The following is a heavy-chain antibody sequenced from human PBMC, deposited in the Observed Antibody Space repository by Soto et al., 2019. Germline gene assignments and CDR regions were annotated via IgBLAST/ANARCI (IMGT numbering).Heavy chain of an antibody. Sequence: QVQLVESGGGVVQPGRSLRLSCAASGFNFSSYVMHWVRQAPGKGLEWVAVIWYDGGNKYYADSVKGRFTISSDNSKNTLYLQMNSLRAEDTAVYYCARDGQWLPRDGLRSSYYFAYGGQGTLVTVSS. V-gene: IGHV3-33*01. CDR1: GFNFSSYV. CDR2: IWYDGGNK. D-gene: IGHD6-19*01. CDR3: ARDGQWLPRDGLRSSYYFAY. J-gene: IGHJ4*02.